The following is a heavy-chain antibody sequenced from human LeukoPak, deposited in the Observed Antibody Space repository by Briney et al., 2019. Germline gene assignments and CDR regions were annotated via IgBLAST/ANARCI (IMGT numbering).Heavy chain of an antibody. V-gene: IGHV4-34*01. J-gene: IGHJ4*02. CDR2: INHSGST. CDR3: ARLPAAIGYYFDY. D-gene: IGHD2-2*02. Sequence: SETLSLTCAVYGGSFSGYYWSWIRQPPGKGLEWIGEINHSGSTNYNPSLKSRVTISVDTSKNQFSLKLSSVTAADTAVYYCARLPAAIGYYFDYWGQGTLVTVSS. CDR1: GGSFSGYY.